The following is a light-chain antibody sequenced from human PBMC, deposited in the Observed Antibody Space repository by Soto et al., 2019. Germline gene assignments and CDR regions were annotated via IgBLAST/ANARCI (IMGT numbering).Light chain of an antibody. Sequence: VMTQSPLSLPVALGQPATLSCRASQSVTSNLAWYQQKPGQAPRLLIYGASTRATGIPARFSGSGSGTEFTLTISRLEPEDFAVYYCQQYGSSPWTFGQGTKVDIK. CDR2: GAS. CDR3: QQYGSSPWT. CDR1: QSVTSN. V-gene: IGKV3-20*01. J-gene: IGKJ1*01.